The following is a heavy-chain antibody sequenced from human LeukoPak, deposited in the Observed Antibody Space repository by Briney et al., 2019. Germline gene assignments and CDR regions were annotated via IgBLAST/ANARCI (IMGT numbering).Heavy chain of an antibody. CDR1: GGSISGYY. Sequence: SSETLSLTCTVPGGSISGYYWSWIRQPAGKGLEWIGRIYTSGSTNYNPSLKSRVTMSVDTSKNQFSLKLSSVTVADTAVYYCARYIPARPGFDYWGQGTLVTVSS. CDR2: IYTSGST. CDR3: ARYIPARPGFDY. J-gene: IGHJ4*02. D-gene: IGHD6-6*01. V-gene: IGHV4-4*07.